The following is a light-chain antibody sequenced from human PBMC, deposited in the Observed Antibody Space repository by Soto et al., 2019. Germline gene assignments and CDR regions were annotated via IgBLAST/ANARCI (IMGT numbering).Light chain of an antibody. CDR3: QQRSNWPYT. CDR1: QSVSSY. Sequence: EIVLTQPPATLSLSPGERATLSCRASQSVSSYLAWYQQKPGQAPRLLIYDASSRATGIPARFSGSGSGTDFTLTISSLEPEDFGVYYCQQRSNWPYTFGQGTKLEIK. V-gene: IGKV3-11*01. J-gene: IGKJ2*01. CDR2: DAS.